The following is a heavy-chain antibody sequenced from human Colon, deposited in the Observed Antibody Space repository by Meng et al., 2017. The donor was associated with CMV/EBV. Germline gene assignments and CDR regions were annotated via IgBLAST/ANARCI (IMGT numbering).Heavy chain of an antibody. D-gene: IGHD1-14*01. CDR3: VKAQTTTQSNYFGD. J-gene: IGHJ4*02. V-gene: IGHV3-9*01. Sequence: SLKISCAASGFTFSNFQMYWVRQAPGKGLEWVATVNWNSGAIHYAGSVKGRFTISRDNAKNSLSLQMNSLRPEDTALYYCVKAQTTTQSNYFGDWGQGTLVTVSS. CDR2: VNWNSGAI. CDR1: GFTFSNFQ.